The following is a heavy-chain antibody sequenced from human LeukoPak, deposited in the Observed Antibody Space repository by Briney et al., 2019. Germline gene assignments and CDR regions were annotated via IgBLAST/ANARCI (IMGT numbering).Heavy chain of an antibody. CDR1: GDSVSSKSAA. CDR2: TYYRSXXXX. D-gene: IGHD1-26*01. J-gene: IGHJ4*02. CDR3: ARSQTGGTFDY. Sequence: SQTLSLTCAISGDSVSSKSAAWNWIRQSPSXXXXXLGRTYYRSXXXXGXAXXXXSRITINPDASKNQFSLQLRSVTPEDTAVYYCARSQTGGTFDYWGQGALVTVSS. V-gene: IGHV6-1*01.